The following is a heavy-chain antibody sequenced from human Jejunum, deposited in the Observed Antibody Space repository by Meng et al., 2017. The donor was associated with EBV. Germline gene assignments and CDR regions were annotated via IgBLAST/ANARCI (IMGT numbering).Heavy chain of an antibody. CDR2: IFHIGTT. D-gene: IGHD1-26*01. CDR1: GGSISSSNW. CDR3: ARDGGPSGSYAYWFDP. Sequence: VQLHVSGPGLVKPLGTLSLTCAVSGGSISSSNWWSWVRQPPGKGPEWIGEIFHIGTTNYNPTLKSRVTMSVDKSKNHFSLKLASVTAADTAVYYCARDGGPSGSYAYWFDPWGQGTLVTVAS. J-gene: IGHJ5*02. V-gene: IGHV4-4*02.